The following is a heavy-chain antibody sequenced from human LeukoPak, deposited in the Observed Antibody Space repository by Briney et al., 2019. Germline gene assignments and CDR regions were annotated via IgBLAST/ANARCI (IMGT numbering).Heavy chain of an antibody. V-gene: IGHV3-30*18. CDR2: ISYDGSNK. J-gene: IGHJ4*02. CDR1: GFTFSSYG. D-gene: IGHD6-19*01. CDR3: AKPPLQYSSGWFLYFDY. Sequence: PGGSLRLSCAASGFTFSSYGMRWVRQAPGKGLEWVAVISYDGSNKYYADSVKGRFTISRDNSKNTLYLQMNSLRAEDTAVYYCAKPPLQYSSGWFLYFDYWGQGTLVTVSS.